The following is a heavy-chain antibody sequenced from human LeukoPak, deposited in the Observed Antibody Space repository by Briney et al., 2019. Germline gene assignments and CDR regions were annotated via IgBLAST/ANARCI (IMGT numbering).Heavy chain of an antibody. CDR2: INPNSGGT. V-gene: IGHV1-2*02. CDR1: GYTFTSYD. CDR3: AREAAAGTCFDY. Sequence: ASVKVSCKASGYTFTSYDINWVRQAPGQGLEWMGWINPNSGGTNYAQKFQGRVTMTRDTSISTAYMELSRLRSDDTAVYYCAREAAAGTCFDYWGQGTLVTVSS. J-gene: IGHJ4*02. D-gene: IGHD6-13*01.